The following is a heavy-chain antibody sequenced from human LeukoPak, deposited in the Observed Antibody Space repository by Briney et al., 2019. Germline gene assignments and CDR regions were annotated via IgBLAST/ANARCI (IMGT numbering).Heavy chain of an antibody. D-gene: IGHD2-21*02. CDR2: IYPCDSDT. J-gene: IGHJ4*02. Sequence: GESLKISCKGSGYTFTSYWTGWGRQMPGKGLEWMGIIYPCDSDTRYSPSFQGQVTISADKSISTAYLQWSSLKASDTAMYYCARRSVVVTAPFDYWGQGTLVTVSS. V-gene: IGHV5-51*01. CDR3: ARRSVVVTAPFDY. CDR1: GYTFTSYW.